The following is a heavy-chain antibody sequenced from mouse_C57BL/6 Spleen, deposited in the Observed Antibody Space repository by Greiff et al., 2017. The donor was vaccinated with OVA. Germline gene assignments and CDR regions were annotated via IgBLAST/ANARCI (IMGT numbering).Heavy chain of an antibody. CDR3: ARYKISYYSGSSYEGFAY. CDR2: INPNNGGT. CDR1: GYTFTDYY. J-gene: IGHJ3*01. D-gene: IGHD1-1*01. Sequence: EVQLQQSGPELVKPGASVKISCKASGYTFTDYYMNWVKQSHGKSLEWIGDINPNNGGTSYNQKFKGKATLTVDKSSSTAYMELRSLTSEDSAVYYCARYKISYYSGSSYEGFAYWGQGTLVTVSA. V-gene: IGHV1-26*01.